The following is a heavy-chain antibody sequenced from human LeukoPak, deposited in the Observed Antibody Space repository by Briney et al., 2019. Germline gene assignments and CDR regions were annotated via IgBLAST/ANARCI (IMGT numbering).Heavy chain of an antibody. D-gene: IGHD6-13*01. CDR3: AKVSIAAAGSGDY. J-gene: IGHJ4*02. Sequence: PGGSLRLSCAASGFTFSSYSMNWVRQAPGKGLEWVSYISSSSSTIYYADSVKGRFTISRDNAKNSLYLQMNSLRAEDTAVYYCAKVSIAAAGSGDYWGQGTLVTVSS. V-gene: IGHV3-48*01. CDR1: GFTFSSYS. CDR2: ISSSSSTI.